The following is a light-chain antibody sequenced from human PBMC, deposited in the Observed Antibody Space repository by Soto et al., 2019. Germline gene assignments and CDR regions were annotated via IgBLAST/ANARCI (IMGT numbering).Light chain of an antibody. CDR2: ATS. CDR3: LQDYNYPLYS. J-gene: IGKJ2*03. Sequence: AIQMTQSPSSLSASVGDRVTITCRASQGIRNDLGWYQQKPGKAPKLLIYATSSLQSGVPSRFSGSGYGTDFTLTINSLQPEDCATYYCLQDYNYPLYSFGQGTKLEIK. CDR1: QGIRND. V-gene: IGKV1-6*01.